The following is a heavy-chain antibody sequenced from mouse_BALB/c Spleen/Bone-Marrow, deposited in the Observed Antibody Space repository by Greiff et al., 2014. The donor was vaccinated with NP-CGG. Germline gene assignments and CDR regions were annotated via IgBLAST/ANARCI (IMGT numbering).Heavy chain of an antibody. J-gene: IGHJ3*01. D-gene: IGHD1-1*01. Sequence: VQLQQSGPQLVRPGASVKISCKASGYSFTSYWMHWVKQRPGQGLEWIGMIDPSDSETRLNQMFKDKATLTVDKSSSTAYMQLSRPTLEAAAVYYCESYGSSPAWFAYWGQGTLVTVSA. CDR3: ESYGSSPAWFAY. V-gene: IGHV1S74*01. CDR2: IDPSDSET. CDR1: GYSFTSYW.